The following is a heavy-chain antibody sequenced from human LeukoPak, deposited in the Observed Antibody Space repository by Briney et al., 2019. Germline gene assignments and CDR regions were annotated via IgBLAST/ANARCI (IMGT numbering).Heavy chain of an antibody. CDR1: GGSISSYY. CDR2: IYYSGST. Sequence: SETLSLTCTVSGGSISSYYWSWIRQPPGKGLEWIGDIYYSGSTNYNPSLKSRVTISVDTSKNQFSLKLSSVTAADTAVYYCARHPYGGSTAPLDYWGQGPLVTVSS. J-gene: IGHJ4*02. D-gene: IGHD4-23*01. V-gene: IGHV4-59*08. CDR3: ARHPYGGSTAPLDY.